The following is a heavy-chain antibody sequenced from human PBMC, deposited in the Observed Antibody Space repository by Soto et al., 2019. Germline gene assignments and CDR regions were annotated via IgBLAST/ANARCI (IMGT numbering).Heavy chain of an antibody. D-gene: IGHD2-2*01. Sequence: QVQLVQSGAEVKKPGSSVKVSCKASGGTFGSYTINWVRQAPGQGLEWMGRIIPIVGIVNYAQKLQGRVTITADKSTSTAYMELSSLRSEDTAMYYCARDLGQSGRVLPTPNWFEPWGQGTLVTVSS. V-gene: IGHV1-69*08. CDR3: ARDLGQSGRVLPTPNWFEP. CDR1: GGTFGSYT. CDR2: IIPIVGIV. J-gene: IGHJ5*02.